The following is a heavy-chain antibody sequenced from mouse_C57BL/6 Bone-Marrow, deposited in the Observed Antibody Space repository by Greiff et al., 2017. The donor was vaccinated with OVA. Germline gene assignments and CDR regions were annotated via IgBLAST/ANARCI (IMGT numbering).Heavy chain of an antibody. D-gene: IGHD3-2*02. CDR2: INPSSGYT. V-gene: IGHV1-4*01. J-gene: IGHJ2*01. Sequence: VKLVESGAELARPGASVKMSCKASGYTFTSYTMHWVKQRPGQGLEWIGYINPSSGYTKYNQKFKDKATLTADKSSSTAYMQLSSLTSEDSAVYYCARRLTLDYWGQGTTLTVSS. CDR3: ARRLTLDY. CDR1: GYTFTSYT.